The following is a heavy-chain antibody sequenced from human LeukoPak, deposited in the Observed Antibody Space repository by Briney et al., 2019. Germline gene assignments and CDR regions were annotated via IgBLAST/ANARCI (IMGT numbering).Heavy chain of an antibody. D-gene: IGHD2-15*01. J-gene: IGHJ4*02. Sequence: GGSLRLSCAASGFTFSSYSMNWVRQAPGKGLEWVSAISGSGGSTYYADSVKGRFTISRDNSKNTLYLQMNSLRAEDTAVYYCAKAGAVVVVAAKYFDYWGQGTLVTVSS. CDR3: AKAGAVVVVAAKYFDY. CDR1: GFTFSSYS. V-gene: IGHV3-23*01. CDR2: ISGSGGST.